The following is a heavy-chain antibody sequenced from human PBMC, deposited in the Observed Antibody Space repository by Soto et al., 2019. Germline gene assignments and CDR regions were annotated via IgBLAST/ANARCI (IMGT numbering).Heavy chain of an antibody. Sequence: ASVKVSCKASGYTFTGYYMHWVRQAPGQGLEWMGWINPNSGGTNYAQKFQGWVTMTRDTSISTAYMELSRLRSDDTAVYYCAREGCSGGSCYPGDYYYGMDVWGQGTTVTVSS. V-gene: IGHV1-2*04. J-gene: IGHJ6*02. CDR3: AREGCSGGSCYPGDYYYGMDV. CDR2: INPNSGGT. CDR1: GYTFTGYY. D-gene: IGHD2-15*01.